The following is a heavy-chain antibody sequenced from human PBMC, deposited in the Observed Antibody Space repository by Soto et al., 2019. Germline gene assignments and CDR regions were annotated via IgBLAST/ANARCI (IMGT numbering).Heavy chain of an antibody. V-gene: IGHV4-30-2*01. CDR1: CGSMRSGDYS. D-gene: IGHD3-10*01. Sequence: SETLSLTCAVSCGSMRSGDYSWSWIRQPPGKGLEWIGYIYYSGNTYYNPSLKSRVTISVDRSKNQFPLKLSSVTAAETAVYYCAREAWNHYGWGSLFDYWGKGILVTNS. J-gene: IGHJ4*02. CDR3: AREAWNHYGWGSLFDY. CDR2: IYYSGNT.